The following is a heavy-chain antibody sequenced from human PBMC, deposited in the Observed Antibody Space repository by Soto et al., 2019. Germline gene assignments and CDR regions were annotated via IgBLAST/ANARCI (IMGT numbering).Heavy chain of an antibody. D-gene: IGHD3-16*01. J-gene: IGHJ6*02. CDR1: GYTFTTYG. CDR2: ISVYNGNT. Sequence: QVQLVQSGPEVKKPGASVKVSCKASGYTFTTYGISWVRQAPGQGLEWMGWISVYNGNTNYAQKVQGRVTVTTDTSTNTAYMELRSLRSDDTDVYYCARDLKRGGEVDLRLIHYYGMDVWGQGTTVTVSS. CDR3: ARDLKRGGEVDLRLIHYYGMDV. V-gene: IGHV1-18*01.